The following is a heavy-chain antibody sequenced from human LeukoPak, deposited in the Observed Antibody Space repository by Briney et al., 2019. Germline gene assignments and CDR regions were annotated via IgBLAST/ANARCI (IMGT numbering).Heavy chain of an antibody. D-gene: IGHD6-19*01. J-gene: IGHJ4*02. V-gene: IGHV4-39*07. CDR2: IYYSGST. CDR1: GDSISSSSYY. CDR3: AREVLRYRSGWIDC. Sequence: SETLSLTCTVSGDSISSSSYYWGWIRQPPGKGLEWIGSIYYSGSTNYNPSFKTRVTISVDTSKNQFSMKLSSVTGAETAVYYCAREVLRYRSGWIDCWGQGILGTVSS.